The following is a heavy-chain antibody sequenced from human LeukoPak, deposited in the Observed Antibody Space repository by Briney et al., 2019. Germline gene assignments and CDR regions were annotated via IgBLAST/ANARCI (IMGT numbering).Heavy chain of an antibody. CDR3: ARDHRAFDI. J-gene: IGHJ3*02. V-gene: IGHV4-61*02. Sequence: SETLSLTCTVSGGSISSGSYYWSWIRQPAGKGLEWIGRIYTSGSTNYNPSLKSRVTISVDTSKNQFSLKLSSVTAADTAVYYCARDHRAFDIWGQGTMVTVSS. CDR1: GGSISSGSYY. CDR2: IYTSGST.